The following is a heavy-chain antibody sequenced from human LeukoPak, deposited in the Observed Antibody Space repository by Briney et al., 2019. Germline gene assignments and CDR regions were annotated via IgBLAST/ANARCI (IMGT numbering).Heavy chain of an antibody. CDR1: GYTFTGYY. V-gene: IGHV1-2*02. CDR2: INPNSGGT. J-gene: IGHJ4*02. Sequence: ASVKVSCKSSGYTFTGYYMHWVRQAPGQGLEWMGWINPNSGGTNYAQNFQGRVTMTRDTSISTAYMELSRLRSDGTAVYYCARDLFPGGAALDYWGQGTLVTVSS. CDR3: ARDLFPGGAALDY. D-gene: IGHD6-6*01.